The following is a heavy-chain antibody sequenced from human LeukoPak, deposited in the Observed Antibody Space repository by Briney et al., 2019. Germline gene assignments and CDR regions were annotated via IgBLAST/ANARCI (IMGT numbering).Heavy chain of an antibody. J-gene: IGHJ3*02. D-gene: IGHD3-10*01. CDR1: GFTVSSNY. CDR2: ISGSGGST. CDR3: AKVPFGGLDAFDI. V-gene: IGHV3-23*01. Sequence: QPGGSLRLSCAASGFTVSSNYMSWVRQAPGKGLEWVSAISGSGGSTYYADSVKGRFTISRDNSKNTLYLQMNSLRAEDTAVYYCAKVPFGGLDAFDIWGQGTMVTVSS.